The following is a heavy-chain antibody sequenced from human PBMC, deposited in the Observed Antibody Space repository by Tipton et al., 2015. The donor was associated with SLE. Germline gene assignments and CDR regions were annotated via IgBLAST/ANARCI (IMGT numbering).Heavy chain of an antibody. D-gene: IGHD2-8*02. Sequence: GSLRLSCAASGITFTSNAMTWVRQAPGKGLEWVSAISGSGATTFYPDSVKGRFTISRDNSKNTLYLQMNSLRAEDTAVYFCAKGACSGGVCYYYFDYWGQGTLVTVSS. CDR2: ISGSGATT. J-gene: IGHJ4*02. CDR3: AKGACSGGVCYYYFDY. V-gene: IGHV3-23*01. CDR1: GITFTSNA.